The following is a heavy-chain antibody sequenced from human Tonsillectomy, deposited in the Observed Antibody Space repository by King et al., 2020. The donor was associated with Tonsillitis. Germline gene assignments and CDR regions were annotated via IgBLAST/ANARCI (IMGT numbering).Heavy chain of an antibody. CDR1: GFTFSDHY. Sequence: VQLVESGGGLVQPGGSLRLSCAASGFTFSDHYMDWVRQAPGKGLEWVARTRNKAKSYTTEYAASVKGRFTISRDDSKNSLYLQMNSLKIEDTAVYYWVRGASGIWNYDYGMDVWGQGTTVTVSS. CDR3: VRGASGIWNYDYGMDV. J-gene: IGHJ6*02. CDR2: TRNKAKSYTT. V-gene: IGHV3-72*01. D-gene: IGHD1-26*01.